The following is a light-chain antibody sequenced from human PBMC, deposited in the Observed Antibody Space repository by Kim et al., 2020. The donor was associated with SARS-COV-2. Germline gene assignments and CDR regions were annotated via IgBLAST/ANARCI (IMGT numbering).Light chain of an antibody. CDR3: QQYKSFSCT. CDR1: QSISNW. J-gene: IGKJ2*02. V-gene: IGKV1-5*03. Sequence: SASVGDRVTITCRASQSISNWLAWYQQKPGKAPKLLIYKASTLESGVPSRFSGSGSGTEFTLTVSSLQPDDFATYYCQQYKSFSCTFGQGTKLEI. CDR2: KAS.